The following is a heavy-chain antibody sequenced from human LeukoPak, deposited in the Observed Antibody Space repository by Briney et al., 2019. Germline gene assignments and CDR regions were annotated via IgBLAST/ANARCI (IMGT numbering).Heavy chain of an antibody. D-gene: IGHD4-17*01. J-gene: IGHJ5*02. Sequence: GASVKVSCKASGYTFTGYYMHWVRQAPGQGLEWMGWINPNSGGTNYAQKFQGRVTMTRDTSISTAYMELSGLRSDDTAVYYCARDFIGNGDYFSSWFDPWGQGTLVTVSS. CDR1: GYTFTGYY. V-gene: IGHV1-2*02. CDR2: INPNSGGT. CDR3: ARDFIGNGDYFSSWFDP.